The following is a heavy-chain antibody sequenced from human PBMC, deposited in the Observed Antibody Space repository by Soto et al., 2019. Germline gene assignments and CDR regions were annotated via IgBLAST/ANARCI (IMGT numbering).Heavy chain of an antibody. CDR3: AKEDCSSTSCSYGTDV. CDR1: GFTFSSYG. V-gene: IGHV3-30*18. CDR2: ISYDGSNK. Sequence: GGSLRLSCAASGFTFSSYGMHWVRQAPGKGLEWVAVISYDGSNKYYADSVKGRFTISRDNSKNTLYLQMNSLRAEDTAVYYCAKEDCSSTSCSYGTDVWGQGTTVTVSS. D-gene: IGHD2-2*01. J-gene: IGHJ6*02.